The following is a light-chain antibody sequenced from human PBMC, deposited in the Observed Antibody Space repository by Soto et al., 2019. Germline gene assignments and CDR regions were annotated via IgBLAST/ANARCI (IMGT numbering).Light chain of an antibody. J-gene: IGKJ2*01. V-gene: IGKV3-20*01. CDR1: QSVSSSY. Sequence: EIVLTQSPGTLSLSPGERATLSCRASQSVSSSYLAWYQQKPGQAPRLLIYGASSRATGIPDRFSGSGSGTDFPLTISRLEPEDLAVYYCQQYGSSRTFGQGTKLEIK. CDR2: GAS. CDR3: QQYGSSRT.